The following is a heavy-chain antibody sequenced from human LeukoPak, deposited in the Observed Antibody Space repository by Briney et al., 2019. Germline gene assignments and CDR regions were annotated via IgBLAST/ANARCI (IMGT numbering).Heavy chain of an antibody. CDR1: GYTFTGYY. J-gene: IGHJ6*03. CDR3: ARDRCSSTSCSHGHYYMDV. CDR2: INPNSGGT. V-gene: IGHV1-2*02. D-gene: IGHD2-2*01. Sequence: ASVKVSCKASGYTFTGYYMHWVRQAPGQGLEWMGWINPNSGGTNYAQKFQGRVTMTRDTSISTAYMELSRLRSDDTAVYYCARDRCSSTSCSHGHYYMDVWGKGTTVTVSS.